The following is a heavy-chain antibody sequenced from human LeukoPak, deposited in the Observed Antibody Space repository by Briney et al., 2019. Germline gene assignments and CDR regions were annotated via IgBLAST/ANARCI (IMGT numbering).Heavy chain of an antibody. V-gene: IGHV4-34*01. CDR1: GGSFSGYY. CDR3: ASNIVVVPAAYDY. D-gene: IGHD2-2*01. J-gene: IGHJ4*02. Sequence: PSETLSLTCAVYGGSFSGYYWSWIRQSPGKGLEWIGEINHSGSTNYNPSLKSRVTISVDTSKNQFSLKLSSVTAADTAVYYCASNIVVVPAAYDYWGQGTLVTVSS. CDR2: INHSGST.